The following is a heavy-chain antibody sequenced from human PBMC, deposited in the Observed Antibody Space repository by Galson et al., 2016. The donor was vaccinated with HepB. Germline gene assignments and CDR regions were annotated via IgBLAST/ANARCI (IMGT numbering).Heavy chain of an antibody. CDR3: ARIESRVEGFDR. J-gene: IGHJ3*02. Sequence: SLRLSCAASGFTFRNYGMHWVRQAPGKGLEWVAVISYDGKKTYYGDSVKGRFTISRDNSKNTMYLQMNSLKKEDTAVYYCARIESRVEGFDRWGQGTRVTVSS. CDR2: ISYDGKKT. V-gene: IGHV3-30*05. CDR1: GFTFRNYG.